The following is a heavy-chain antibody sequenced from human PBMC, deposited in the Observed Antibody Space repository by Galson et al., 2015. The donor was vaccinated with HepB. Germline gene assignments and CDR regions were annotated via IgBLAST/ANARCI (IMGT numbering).Heavy chain of an antibody. Sequence: SLRLSCAASTFIFSTYSMNWVRQAPGKGLECIPYISSSSTTIYYADSVKGRFTISRDNAKNSLYLQMNSLRAEDTAVYYCAGGTIAVDAFDIWGQGTMVTVSS. CDR3: AGGTIAVDAFDI. J-gene: IGHJ3*02. D-gene: IGHD6-19*01. V-gene: IGHV3-48*04. CDR2: ISSSSTTI. CDR1: TFIFSTYS.